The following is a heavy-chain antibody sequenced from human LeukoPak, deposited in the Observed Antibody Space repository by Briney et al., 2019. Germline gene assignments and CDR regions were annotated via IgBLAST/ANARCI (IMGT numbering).Heavy chain of an antibody. CDR3: ARDHFEGYSYGSRPRYYYYYGMDV. J-gene: IGHJ6*02. V-gene: IGHV4-59*01. D-gene: IGHD5-18*01. Sequence: PSETLSLTCTVSGGSISSYYWSWIRQPPGKGLEWIGYIYYSGSTNYNPSLKSRVTISVDTSKNQFSLKLSSVTAADTAVYYCARDHFEGYSYGSRPRYYYYYGMDVWGQGTTVTVSS. CDR1: GGSISSYY. CDR2: IYYSGST.